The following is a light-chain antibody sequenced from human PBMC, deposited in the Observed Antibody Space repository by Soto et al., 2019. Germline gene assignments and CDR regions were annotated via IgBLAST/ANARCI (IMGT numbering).Light chain of an antibody. CDR1: QSVLYSSNNKNY. CDR2: WAS. CDR3: QQYYSTPWT. J-gene: IGKJ1*01. V-gene: IGKV4-1*01. Sequence: DIVMTQSPDSLDVSLGERATINCKCSQSVLYSSNNKNYLAWYQQKPGQPPKLLIYWASTRESGVPDRFSGSGSGTDFTLTISSLQAEDVAVYYCQQYYSTPWTFGQGTKVEIK.